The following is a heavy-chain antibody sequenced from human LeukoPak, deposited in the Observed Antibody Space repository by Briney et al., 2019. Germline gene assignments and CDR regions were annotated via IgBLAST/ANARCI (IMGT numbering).Heavy chain of an antibody. CDR3: ARKSYDLYFDY. D-gene: IGHD5-12*01. CDR2: IYYSGST. V-gene: IGHV4-59*01. J-gene: IGHJ4*02. Sequence: SETLSLTCTVSGGSISSYYWSWIRQPPGKGLEWIGYIYYSGSTNYNPSLKSRVTISVDTSKNQFSLKLSSVTAADTAVYYCARKSYDLYFDYWGQGTLVTVSS. CDR1: GGSISSYY.